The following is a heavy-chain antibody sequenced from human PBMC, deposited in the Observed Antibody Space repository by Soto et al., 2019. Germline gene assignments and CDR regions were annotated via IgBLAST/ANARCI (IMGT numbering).Heavy chain of an antibody. CDR3: ARLRFHYETTKSDNRDYGMDV. J-gene: IGHJ6*04. CDR1: GDSIRSDSW. CDR2: IFHSGST. Sequence: QVRLQESGPGLVKPSGTLSLTCGVSGDSIRSDSWWTWVRQSPGKGLEWIGGIFHSGSTNYNPSLKSRVTISVDKSKNEFSLQLTSVTAADTAVYFCARLRFHYETTKSDNRDYGMDVWGTGTTVTVSS. V-gene: IGHV4-4*02. D-gene: IGHD3-16*01.